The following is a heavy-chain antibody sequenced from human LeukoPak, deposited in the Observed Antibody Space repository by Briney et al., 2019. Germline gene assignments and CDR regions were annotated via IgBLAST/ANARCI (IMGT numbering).Heavy chain of an antibody. CDR3: ATADYDSSGYYHDY. Sequence: RASVKVSCKVSGYTLTELSMHWVRQAPGKGLEWMGGFDPEDGETIYAQKFQGRVTVTEDTSTDTAYMELSSLRSEDTAVYYCATADYDSSGYYHDYWGQGTLVTVSS. CDR1: GYTLTELS. CDR2: FDPEDGET. D-gene: IGHD3-22*01. J-gene: IGHJ4*02. V-gene: IGHV1-24*01.